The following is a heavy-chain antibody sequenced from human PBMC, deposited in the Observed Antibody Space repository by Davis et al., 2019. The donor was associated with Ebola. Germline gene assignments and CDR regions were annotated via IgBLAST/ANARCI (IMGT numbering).Heavy chain of an antibody. CDR1: GYSFTSYW. CDR3: ARGYWHFDL. V-gene: IGHV5-51*01. J-gene: IGHJ2*01. CDR2: IYPRDSDT. Sequence: GESLKISCKGSGYSFTSYWIGWVRQMPGKGLEWMGIIYPRDSDTRYSPSFQGRVTISADKSISTAYLQWNSPEASDTALYYCARGYWHFDLWGRGTLVTVSS.